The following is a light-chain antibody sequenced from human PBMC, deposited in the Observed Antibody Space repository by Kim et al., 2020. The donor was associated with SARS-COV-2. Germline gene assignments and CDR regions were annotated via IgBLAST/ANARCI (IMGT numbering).Light chain of an antibody. J-gene: IGLJ2*01. CDR1: SSDVGGYNY. CDR2: DVT. CDR3: CSYAGTYTLML. V-gene: IGLV2-11*01. Sequence: QSALTQPRSVSGSPGQSVTISCTGTSSDVGGYNYVSWYQQHPGKAPKVLIYDVTKRPSGVPDRFSGSKSGNTASLTISGLQADDEADYYCCSYAGTYTLMLFGGGTQLTVL.